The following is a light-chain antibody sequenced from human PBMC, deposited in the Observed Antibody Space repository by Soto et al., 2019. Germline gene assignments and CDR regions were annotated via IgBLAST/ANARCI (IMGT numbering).Light chain of an antibody. V-gene: IGKV3-15*01. Sequence: EVVMTQSPATLSVSPGERVLLSCRASQSVSSDLAWYHQKPGQPPRLLIYGSATRATGIPGRFSGSWSGTECTLTISSLQSEEFGVYYCQQYNEWPLTFGGGTKVEIK. CDR3: QQYNEWPLT. CDR2: GSA. J-gene: IGKJ4*01. CDR1: QSVSSD.